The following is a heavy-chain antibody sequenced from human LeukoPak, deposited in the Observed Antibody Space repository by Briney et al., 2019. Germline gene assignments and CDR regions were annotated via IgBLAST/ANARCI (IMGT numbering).Heavy chain of an antibody. CDR2: IYYSGST. J-gene: IGHJ6*02. CDR3: ARDHVIGAAAAPRESQYYYYYGMDV. Sequence: SETLSLTCTVSGSSISSYYWSWIRQPPGKGLEWIGYIYYSGSTNYNPSLKSRVTISVDTSKNQFSLKLSSVTAADTAVYYCARDHVIGAAAAPRESQYYYYYGMDVWGQGTTVTVSS. CDR1: GSSISSYY. V-gene: IGHV4-59*01. D-gene: IGHD6-13*01.